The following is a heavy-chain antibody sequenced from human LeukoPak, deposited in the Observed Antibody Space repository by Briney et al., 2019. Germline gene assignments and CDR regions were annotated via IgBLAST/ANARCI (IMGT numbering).Heavy chain of an antibody. CDR2: ISPSSDYT. D-gene: IGHD1-1*01. J-gene: IGHJ3*01. Sequence: PGGSLRLPCAASGFTFSSCAMNWVRQAPGKGLEWVAAISPSSDYTIYGDPVRGRFTISRDNSKNMLYLQMDSLRAEDTAVYYCAFKPSNWNDIHAFLVWGQGTLVTVSS. V-gene: IGHV3-23*01. CDR1: GFTFSSCA. CDR3: AFKPSNWNDIHAFLV.